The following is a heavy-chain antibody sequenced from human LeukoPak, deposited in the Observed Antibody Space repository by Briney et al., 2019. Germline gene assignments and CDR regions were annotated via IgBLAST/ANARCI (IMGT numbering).Heavy chain of an antibody. V-gene: IGHV4-59*01. CDR2: IYYSGST. CDR1: GGSTSSYY. J-gene: IGHJ4*02. CDR3: ARSSSGWYPYFDY. Sequence: SETLSLTCTVSGGSTSSYYWSWIRQPPGKGLEWIGYIYYSGSTNYNPSLKSRVTISVDTSKNQFSLKLSSVTAADTAVYYCARSSSGWYPYFDYWGQGTLVTVSS. D-gene: IGHD6-19*01.